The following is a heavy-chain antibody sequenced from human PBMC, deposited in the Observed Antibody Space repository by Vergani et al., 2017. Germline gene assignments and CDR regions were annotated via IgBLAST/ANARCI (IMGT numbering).Heavy chain of an antibody. J-gene: IGHJ3*02. D-gene: IGHD2-2*01. CDR1: GYTFTSYG. Sequence: QVQLVQSGAEVKKPGASVKVSCKASGYTFTSYGISWVRQAPGQGLEWMGGIIPIFGTANYAQKFQGRVTITADESTSTAYMELSSLRSEDTAVYYCARSRVGYCSSTSCSLSAFDIWGQGTMVTVSS. V-gene: IGHV1-69*13. CDR2: IIPIFGTA. CDR3: ARSRVGYCSSTSCSLSAFDI.